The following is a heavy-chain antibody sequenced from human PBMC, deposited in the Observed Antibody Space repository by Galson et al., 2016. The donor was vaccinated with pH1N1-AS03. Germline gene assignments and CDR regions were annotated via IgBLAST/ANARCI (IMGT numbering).Heavy chain of an antibody. CDR3: LIASDY. V-gene: IGHV3-7*01. CDR1: GFSFSSHW. CDR2: IKQDGSEQ. Sequence: SLRLSCAASGFSFSSHWMRWVRQAPGKGLECVANIKQDGSEQYHVDSVKGRFTISRDNAKNALYLQMNSLRADDTAVYYCLIASDYWGQGTLVNVSS. J-gene: IGHJ4*02.